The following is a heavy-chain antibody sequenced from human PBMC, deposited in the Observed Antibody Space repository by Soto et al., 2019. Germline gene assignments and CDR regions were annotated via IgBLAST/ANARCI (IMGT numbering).Heavy chain of an antibody. Sequence: GSLRLSCAAFGLTVSGKKYVAWVRQAPGKGLEWVSALYDVDGSFYADSVKGRFTTSSDSSKTTVYLQMNGLRPDDTAVYYCASWHEREHAYDVWGQGTTVTVSS. CDR3: ASWHEREHAYDV. CDR1: GLTVSGKKY. CDR2: LYDVDGS. V-gene: IGHV3-53*01. J-gene: IGHJ3*01. D-gene: IGHD1-1*01.